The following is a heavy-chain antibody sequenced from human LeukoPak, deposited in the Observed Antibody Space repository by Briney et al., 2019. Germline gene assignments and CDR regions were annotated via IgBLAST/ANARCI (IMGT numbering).Heavy chain of an antibody. Sequence: ASVKVSCKVSGYTLTELSMHWVRQAPGKGLEWMGGFDPEDGETIYAQKFQGRVTMTEDTSTDTAYMELSSLRSEDTAVYYCARTLDDYGDYSQKYYYYYYMDVWGKGTTVTVSS. CDR1: GYTLTELS. D-gene: IGHD4-17*01. J-gene: IGHJ6*03. V-gene: IGHV1-24*01. CDR2: FDPEDGET. CDR3: ARTLDDYGDYSQKYYYYYYMDV.